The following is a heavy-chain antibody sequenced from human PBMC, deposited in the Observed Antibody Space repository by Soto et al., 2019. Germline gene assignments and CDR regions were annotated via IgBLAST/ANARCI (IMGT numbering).Heavy chain of an antibody. CDR1: GFSLTTSGVG. V-gene: IGHV2-5*02. D-gene: IGHD7-27*01. CDR3: AHSLGEHWFDP. CDR2: IYWDDDK. Sequence: QITLKESGPTLVKSTQTLTLTCTFSGFSLTTSGVGVGWIRQPPGKALEWLALIYWDDDKRYSRSLKSRLTITKDTSKNQVVLMMTNMDPVDTATYYCAHSLGEHWFDPWGQGTLVTVSS. J-gene: IGHJ5*02.